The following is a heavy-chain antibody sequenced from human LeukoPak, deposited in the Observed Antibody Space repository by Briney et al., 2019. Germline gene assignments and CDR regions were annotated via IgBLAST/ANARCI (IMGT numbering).Heavy chain of an antibody. CDR1: GGTFSSYA. V-gene: IGHV1-2*02. CDR2: INPNSGGT. J-gene: IGHJ4*02. Sequence: ASVKVSCKASGGTFSSYAISWVRQAPGQGLEWMGWINPNSGGTNYAQKFQGRVTMTRDTSISTAYMELSRLRSDDTAVYYCAGVFTAAAIRIDYWGQGTLVTVSS. D-gene: IGHD6-13*01. CDR3: AGVFTAAAIRIDY.